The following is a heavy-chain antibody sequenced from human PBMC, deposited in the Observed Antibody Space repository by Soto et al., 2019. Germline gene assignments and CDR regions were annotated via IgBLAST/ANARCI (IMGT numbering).Heavy chain of an antibody. D-gene: IGHD3-16*01. CDR2: INQDGSER. CDR1: GFTFSTYW. J-gene: IGHJ4*02. CDR3: VCGGNFFVY. V-gene: IGHV3-7*01. Sequence: EVLLVESGGGLVQPGGSLRLPCAASGFTFSTYWMTWVRQPPGKGLEWVASINQDGSERYYVDSVRGRFTISRDNAKNSLYLQMNSLRAEDTAVYYCVCGGNFFVYWGQGTLVTVSP.